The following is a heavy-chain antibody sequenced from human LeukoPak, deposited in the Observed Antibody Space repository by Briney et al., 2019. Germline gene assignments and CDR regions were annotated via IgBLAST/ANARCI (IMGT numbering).Heavy chain of an antibody. CDR3: AKVKFGGDGAFEI. J-gene: IGHJ3*02. D-gene: IGHD4-17*01. CDR1: GFTFSSYA. V-gene: IGHV3-23*01. Sequence: AGSLTLSCAAYGFTFSSYAMSWLRQAPGKGLEWVSAISGSGVSTYYADSVKGRFTISRDNSKNTLYLQMNSLRAEDTAVYYCAKVKFGGDGAFEIWGQGTMVTVSS. CDR2: ISGSGVST.